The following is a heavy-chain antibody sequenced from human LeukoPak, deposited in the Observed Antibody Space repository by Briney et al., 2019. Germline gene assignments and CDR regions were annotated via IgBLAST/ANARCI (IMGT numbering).Heavy chain of an antibody. V-gene: IGHV5-51*01. Sequence: GESLKTSCKGSGYTFTNYWIAWVRQMPGKGLEWMGIMYPGDSDTRYSPSFQGQVTISADKSISTAYLQWSSLKASDTAMYYCARSLSVSGNRGAFDIWGQGTMVTVSS. CDR3: ARSLSVSGNRGAFDI. CDR2: MYPGDSDT. J-gene: IGHJ3*02. D-gene: IGHD3-10*01. CDR1: GYTFTNYW.